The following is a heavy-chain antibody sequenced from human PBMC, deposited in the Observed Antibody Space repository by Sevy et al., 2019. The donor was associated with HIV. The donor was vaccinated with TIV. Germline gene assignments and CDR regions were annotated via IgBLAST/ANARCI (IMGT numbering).Heavy chain of an antibody. CDR1: GFTFSVYA. CDR2: ISGPFNSV. D-gene: IGHD1-1*01. V-gene: IGHV3-21*01. Sequence: GGSLRLSCAASGFTFSVYAMNWVRQAPGKGLEWVSSISGPFNSVNYGGSVQGRFTISRDNAKNSLFLQMNSLKAEDTAVYYCARATGTETFDAGDVWGQGTLVTVSS. CDR3: ARATGTETFDAGDV. J-gene: IGHJ3*01.